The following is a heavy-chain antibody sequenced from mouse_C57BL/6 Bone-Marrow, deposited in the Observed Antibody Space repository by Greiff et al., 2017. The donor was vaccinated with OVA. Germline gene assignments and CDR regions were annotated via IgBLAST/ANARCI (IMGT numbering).Heavy chain of an antibody. CDR2: IYPGSGST. CDR3: AIWLRHY. V-gene: IGHV1-55*01. Sequence: QVQLKESGAELVKPGASVKMSCKASGYTFTSYWITWVKQRPGQGLEWIGDIYPGSGSTNYNEKFKSKATLTVDTSSSTAYMQLSSLTSEDSAVYYCAIWLRHYWGQGTTLTVSS. CDR1: GYTFTSYW. D-gene: IGHD2-2*01. J-gene: IGHJ2*01.